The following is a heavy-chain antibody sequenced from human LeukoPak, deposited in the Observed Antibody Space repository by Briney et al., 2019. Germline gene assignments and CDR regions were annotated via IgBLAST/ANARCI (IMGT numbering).Heavy chain of an antibody. V-gene: IGHV1-18*01. J-gene: IGHJ6*02. CDR2: ISAYNGNT. D-gene: IGHD3-16*02. CDR1: GYTFTSYG. CDR3: ARVDGVISYGVDV. Sequence: ASVKVSCKASGYTFTSYGISWVRQAPGQGLEWMGWISAYNGNTNYAQKLQGRVTMTTDTSTSTAHMELRSLRSDDTAVYYCARVDGVISYGVDVWGQGTTVTVSS.